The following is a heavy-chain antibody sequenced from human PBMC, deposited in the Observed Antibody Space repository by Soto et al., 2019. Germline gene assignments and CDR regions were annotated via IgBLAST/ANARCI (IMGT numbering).Heavy chain of an antibody. CDR1: GGSISSGGYY. D-gene: IGHD4-17*01. CDR2: IYYSGST. CDR3: ARLNYGDLDY. V-gene: IGHV4-31*03. J-gene: IGHJ4*02. Sequence: SETLSLTCTVSGGSISSGGYYWTWIRQPPGNGLEWIGYIYYSGSTYYSPSLKSRITMSVDTSKNQFSLELSSVTAADTAVYYCARLNYGDLDYWGQGILVTVSS.